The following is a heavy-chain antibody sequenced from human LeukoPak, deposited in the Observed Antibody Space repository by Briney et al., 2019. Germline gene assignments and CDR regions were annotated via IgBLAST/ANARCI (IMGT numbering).Heavy chain of an antibody. Sequence: SETLSLTCAVYGGSFSGYYWSWLRQPPGKGLEWIGEINHSGSTNYNPSLKSRVTISVDTSKNQFPLKLSSVTAADTAVYYCARALLTYYDFWSGYPDAFDIWGQGTMVTVSS. D-gene: IGHD3-3*01. J-gene: IGHJ3*02. V-gene: IGHV4-34*01. CDR1: GGSFSGYY. CDR2: INHSGST. CDR3: ARALLTYYDFWSGYPDAFDI.